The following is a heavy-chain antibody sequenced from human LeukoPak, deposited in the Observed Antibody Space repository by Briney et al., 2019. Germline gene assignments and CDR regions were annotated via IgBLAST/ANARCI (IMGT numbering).Heavy chain of an antibody. CDR3: ARGWFADNWFDP. CDR2: INPNTGGT. V-gene: IGHV1-2*02. CDR1: GYTFTGYY. Sequence: ASVKVSCKASGYTFTGYYMHWVRQAPGQGLEWMGWINPNTGGTNYAQKFQGRVTMTRDTSIGTAYMELRRLRSDDTAVYYCARGWFADNWFDPWGQGTLVTVSS. J-gene: IGHJ5*02. D-gene: IGHD3-10*01.